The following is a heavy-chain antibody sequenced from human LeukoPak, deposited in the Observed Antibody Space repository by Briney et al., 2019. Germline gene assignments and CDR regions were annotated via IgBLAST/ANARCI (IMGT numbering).Heavy chain of an antibody. CDR1: GGSISSSSYY. CDR3: ARGKLGYDFWSGYYFDY. D-gene: IGHD3-3*01. CDR2: IYYSGST. J-gene: IGHJ4*02. V-gene: IGHV4-61*01. Sequence: PSETLSLTCTVSGGSISSSSYYWSWIRQPPGKGLEWIGYIYYSGSTNYNPSLKSRVTISVDTSKNQFSLKLSSVTAADTAVYYCARGKLGYDFWSGYYFDYWGQGTLVTVSS.